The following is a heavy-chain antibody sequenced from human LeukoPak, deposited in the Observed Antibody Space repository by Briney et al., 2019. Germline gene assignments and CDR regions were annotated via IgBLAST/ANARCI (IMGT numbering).Heavy chain of an antibody. CDR3: ARAEGRAATGLDS. D-gene: IGHD6-13*01. V-gene: IGHV4-59*01. CDR2: IYYSGST. CDR1: GGSIISYY. Sequence: SETLSLTCRVSGGSIISYYWSWIRQPPGKGLEFIGYIYYSGSTNYNPSLKSPVTISVDTSKNHFSLRLTSVTAADTAVYYCARAEGRAATGLDSWGQGTLVTVSS. J-gene: IGHJ4*02.